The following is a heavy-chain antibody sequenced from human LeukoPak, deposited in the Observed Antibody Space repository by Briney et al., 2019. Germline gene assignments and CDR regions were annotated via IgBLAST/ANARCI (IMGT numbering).Heavy chain of an antibody. D-gene: IGHD3-22*01. CDR2: ISWDGGST. CDR3: ATSPYDSSGVHDAFDI. CDR1: GFTFDDYA. J-gene: IGHJ3*02. Sequence: GRSLRLSCAASGFTFDDYAMHWVRQAPGKGLGWVSLISWDGGSTYYADSVKGRFTISRDNSKNSLYLQMNSLRAEDTALYYCATSPYDSSGVHDAFDIWGQGTMVTVSS. V-gene: IGHV3-43D*03.